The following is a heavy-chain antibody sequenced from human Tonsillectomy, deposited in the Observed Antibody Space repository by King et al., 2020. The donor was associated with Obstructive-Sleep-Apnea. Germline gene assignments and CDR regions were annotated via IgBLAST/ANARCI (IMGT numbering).Heavy chain of an antibody. CDR1: GGSISSGDYY. D-gene: IGHD3-22*01. CDR3: ARVAYYYDSSGYYSTLYFDY. V-gene: IGHV4-30-4*01. Sequence: QLQESGPGLVKPSQTLSLTCTVSGGSISSGDYYWSWIRQPPGKGLEWIGYIYYSGSTYYNPSLKSRVTISVDTSKNQFSLKLSSVTAADTAVSYCARVAYYYDSSGYYSTLYFDYWGQGTLVTVSS. CDR2: IYYSGST. J-gene: IGHJ4*02.